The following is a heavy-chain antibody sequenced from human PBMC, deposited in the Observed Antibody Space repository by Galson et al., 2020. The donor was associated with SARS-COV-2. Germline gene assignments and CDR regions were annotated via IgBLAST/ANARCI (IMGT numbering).Heavy chain of an antibody. CDR2: ISHSGGT. CDR1: GTSISSGSYS. Sequence: SENLSLTCAVSGTSISSGSYSWNWIRQPPGKGLEWIGYISHSGGTYYNPSLKSRVTISGDRSKNQFSLELTSVTAADTAVYFCAYGVVAGTGYWGQGILVTVSS. J-gene: IGHJ4*02. CDR3: AYGVVAGTGY. D-gene: IGHD6-19*01. V-gene: IGHV4-30-2*01.